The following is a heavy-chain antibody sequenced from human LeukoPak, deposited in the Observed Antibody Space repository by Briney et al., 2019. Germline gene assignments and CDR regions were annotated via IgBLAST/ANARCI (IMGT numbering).Heavy chain of an antibody. CDR1: GYTFTGYY. Sequence: ASVKVSCKAFGYTFTGYYMHWVRQAPGQGLEWMGWINPNSGGTNYAQKFQGRVTMTRDTSISTAYMELSRLRSDDTAVYYCAREEYYGSGSYPDYWGQGTLVTVSS. J-gene: IGHJ4*02. V-gene: IGHV1-2*02. CDR2: INPNSGGT. CDR3: AREEYYGSGSYPDY. D-gene: IGHD3-10*01.